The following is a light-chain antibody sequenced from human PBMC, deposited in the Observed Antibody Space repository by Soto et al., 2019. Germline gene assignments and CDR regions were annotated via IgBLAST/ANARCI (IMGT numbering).Light chain of an antibody. CDR1: QSVSSY. Sequence: EIVLTQSPATLSLSPGERATLSCRASQSVSSYLAWYQQKPGQAPRLLIYDASNRATGIPARFSGSESGTHFTLTISSQEPEDVAVYYCQQHSNWPHLITLGQGTRLEIK. V-gene: IGKV3-11*01. J-gene: IGKJ5*01. CDR2: DAS. CDR3: QQHSNWPHLIT.